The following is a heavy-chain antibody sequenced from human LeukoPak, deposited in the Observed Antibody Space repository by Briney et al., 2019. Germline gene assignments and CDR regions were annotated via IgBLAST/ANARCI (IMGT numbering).Heavy chain of an antibody. Sequence: PGGSLRLSCVVSGFDFSGFSMSWVRQAPGKGLEWVAIMEEYGSYIFYVDSVKGRFIISRDNARNSLYLQMNNLRAEDTAVYYCAREFGPSGWATYYFDYWGQGTLVTVSS. V-gene: IGHV3-7*01. CDR3: AREFGPSGWATYYFDY. CDR1: GFDFSGFS. CDR2: MEEYGSYI. J-gene: IGHJ4*02. D-gene: IGHD6-19*01.